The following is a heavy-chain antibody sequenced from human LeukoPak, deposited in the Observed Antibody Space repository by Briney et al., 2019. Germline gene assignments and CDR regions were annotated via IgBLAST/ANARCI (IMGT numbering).Heavy chain of an antibody. D-gene: IGHD2-2*01. J-gene: IGHJ4*02. CDR3: ARGLPATFDF. CDR2: INPSGTT. CDR1: GYIFTNYY. V-gene: IGHV1-46*03. Sequence: ASVKVSCKASGYIFTNYYMYWLRQAPGQGLEWMGIINPSGTTTYAQKFQGRVTMTRDTSTSTVYMELSSLRSEDTAVYYCARGLPATFDFWGQGTLVTVSS.